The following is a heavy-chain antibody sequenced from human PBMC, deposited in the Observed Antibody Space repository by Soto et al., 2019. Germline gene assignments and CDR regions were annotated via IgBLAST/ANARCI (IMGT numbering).Heavy chain of an antibody. CDR3: ARGGYCSSTSCYTYYYYGMDV. CDR2: IWYDGSNK. Sequence: VQLVESGGGLVQPGGSLRLSCAASGFTFSSYSMNWVRQAPGKGLEWVAVIWYDGSNKYYVDSVKGRFTISRDNSKNTLYLQMNSLRAEDTAVYYCARGGYCSSTSCYTYYYYGMDVWGQGTTVTVSS. CDR1: GFTFSSYS. J-gene: IGHJ6*02. V-gene: IGHV3-33*08. D-gene: IGHD2-2*02.